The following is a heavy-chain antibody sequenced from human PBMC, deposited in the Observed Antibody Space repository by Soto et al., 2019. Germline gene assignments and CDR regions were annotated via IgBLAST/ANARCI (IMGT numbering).Heavy chain of an antibody. J-gene: IGHJ6*02. Sequence: QVQLQQWGAGLLKPSETLSLTCAVYGGSFSGYYWSWIRQPPGKGLEWIGEINHSGSTNYNPSLKSRLTISVDASKTQSDLKLSSVTDADTAVYYGARNGSYYDFWRGYYFGGGMDVWGQGTTVTVSS. CDR1: GGSFSGYY. V-gene: IGHV4-34*01. D-gene: IGHD3-3*01. CDR3: ARNGSYYDFWRGYYFGGGMDV. CDR2: INHSGST.